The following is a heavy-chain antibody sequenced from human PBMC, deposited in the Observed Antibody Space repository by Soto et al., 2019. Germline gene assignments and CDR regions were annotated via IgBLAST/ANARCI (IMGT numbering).Heavy chain of an antibody. Sequence: VHLVESGGGVVQPGRSLRLSCAASGFTFNTYAMDWVRQAPGRGLEWVAVISHDGSNDYHADSVKGRFTISRDNSKNTLYLQMNSLRTEDTAVYYCARGGHIGHFDFWGQGTLVTVSS. CDR1: GFTFNTYA. CDR2: ISHDGSND. V-gene: IGHV3-30-3*01. J-gene: IGHJ4*02. CDR3: ARGGHIGHFDF. D-gene: IGHD2-21*01.